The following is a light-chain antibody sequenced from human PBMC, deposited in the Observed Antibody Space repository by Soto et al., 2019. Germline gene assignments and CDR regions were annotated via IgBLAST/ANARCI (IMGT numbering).Light chain of an antibody. CDR1: QMFLYSSNNKNY. J-gene: IGKJ1*01. CDR2: WAS. V-gene: IGKV4-1*01. CDR3: PPYYSTQT. Sequence: DILMTQSPDSRAVARCQKTSIECSSSQMFLYSSNNKNYLAWYQQKPGQPPKLLIYWASTRESGVPDRFSGSGSGTHFTLTISSLQADAVAVYYCPPYYSTQTFGQGTKVDI.